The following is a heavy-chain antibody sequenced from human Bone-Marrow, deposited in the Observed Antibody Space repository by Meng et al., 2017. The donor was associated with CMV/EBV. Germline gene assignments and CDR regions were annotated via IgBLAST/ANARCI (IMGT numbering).Heavy chain of an antibody. CDR3: ARALCGGDCYSTNWFDP. V-gene: IGHV5-51*01. CDR1: CCFTSYW. J-gene: IGHJ5*02. D-gene: IGHD2-21*01. CDR2: IYPGDSDT. Sequence: CCFTSYWIGWVRQMPGKGLEWMGIIYPGDSDTRYSPSFQGQVTISADKSISTAYLQWSSLKASDTAMYYCARALCGGDCYSTNWFDPWGQGTLVTVSS.